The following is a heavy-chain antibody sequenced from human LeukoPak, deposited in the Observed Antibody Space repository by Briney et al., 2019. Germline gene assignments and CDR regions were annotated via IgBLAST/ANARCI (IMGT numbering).Heavy chain of an antibody. CDR3: VRDDSFWSGYYSPTTHYGMDV. Sequence: PGGSLRLSCAASGFTFSSYLMSWVRQAPGKGLEWVTNIKQDGSEKYYVDSVKGRFTISRDNAKNSLYLQMNSLRAEDTAVYYCVRDDSFWSGYYSPTTHYGMDVWGQGTTVTVSS. J-gene: IGHJ6*02. V-gene: IGHV3-7*01. CDR2: IKQDGSEK. CDR1: GFTFSSYL. D-gene: IGHD3-3*01.